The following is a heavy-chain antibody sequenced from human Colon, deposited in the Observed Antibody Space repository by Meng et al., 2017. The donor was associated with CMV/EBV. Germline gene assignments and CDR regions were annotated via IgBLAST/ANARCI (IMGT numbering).Heavy chain of an antibody. CDR1: FSAYW. V-gene: IGHV3-74*01. CDR3: ARVWGYCNSSSCYRPLDY. Sequence: FSAYWMHWVLNGPGKGLEWVSHINSDGTKTTYADFVKGRLTISRDNAKNTLYLQMNSLRAEDTAVYYCARVWGYCNSSSCYRPLDYWGQGTLVTVSS. J-gene: IGHJ4*02. D-gene: IGHD2-2*01. CDR2: INSDGTKT.